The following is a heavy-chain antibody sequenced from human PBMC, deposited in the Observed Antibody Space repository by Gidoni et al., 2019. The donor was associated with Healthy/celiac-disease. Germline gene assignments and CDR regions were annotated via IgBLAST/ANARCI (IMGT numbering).Heavy chain of an antibody. CDR2: INAGNGNT. Sequence: QLQLVQSGAEVKKPGASVEVYFKASGYTFTSYAMHWVRQAPGQRLEWMGWINAGNGNTKYSQKCQGRGTSTRDTSASTAYMELSSLRSEDTAVYYCAREGQQLVTWWFDPWGQGTLVTVSS. CDR1: GYTFTSYA. J-gene: IGHJ5*02. D-gene: IGHD6-13*01. V-gene: IGHV1-3*01. CDR3: AREGQQLVTWWFDP.